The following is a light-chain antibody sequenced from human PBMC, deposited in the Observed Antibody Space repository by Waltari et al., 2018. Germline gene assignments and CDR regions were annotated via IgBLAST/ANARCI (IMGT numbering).Light chain of an antibody. J-gene: IGKJ3*01. CDR3: QQANSFPPFT. CDR1: QGICSC. CDR2: AAS. V-gene: IGKV1-12*01. Sequence: DIQMTQSLSSVSAPVGARVTITCRASQGICSCLAWYQQKPEKAPKLLIYAASSLQSGVPSRFSGSGAGTDFTLTISSLQPEDFATYYCQQANSFPPFTFGPGTKVDIK.